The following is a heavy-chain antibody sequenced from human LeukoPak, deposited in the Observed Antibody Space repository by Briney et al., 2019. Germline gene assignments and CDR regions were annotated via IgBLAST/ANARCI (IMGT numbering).Heavy chain of an antibody. CDR3: ARVAPHNNDAFDI. J-gene: IGHJ3*02. CDR2: ISSSSSYI. CDR1: GFTFSSYS. V-gene: IGHV3-21*01. D-gene: IGHD1-1*01. Sequence: GGSLRLSCTVSGFTFSSYSMNWVRQAPGKGLEWVSSISSSSSYIYYADSVKGRFTISRDNAKNSLYLQMNSLRAEDTAVYYCARVAPHNNDAFDIWGQGTMVTVSS.